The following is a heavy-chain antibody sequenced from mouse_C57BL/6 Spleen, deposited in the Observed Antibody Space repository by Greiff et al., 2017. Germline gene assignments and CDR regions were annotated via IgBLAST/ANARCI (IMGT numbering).Heavy chain of an antibody. V-gene: IGHV1-7*01. CDR3: ARWSNYAGDYYAMDY. J-gene: IGHJ4*01. Sequence: QVQLQQSGAELAKTGASVKLSCKASGYTFTSYWMHWVKQRPGQGLEWIGFLNPSSGYTKYNQKFKDKATLTADKSSSTAYMQLSSLTYEDSAVYYGARWSNYAGDYYAMDYWGQGTSVTVSS. CDR1: GYTFTSYW. D-gene: IGHD2-5*01. CDR2: LNPSSGYT.